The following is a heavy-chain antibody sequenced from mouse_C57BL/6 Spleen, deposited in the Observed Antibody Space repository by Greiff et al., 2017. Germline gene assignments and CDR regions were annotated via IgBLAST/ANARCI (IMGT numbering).Heavy chain of an antibody. CDR1: GYTFTEYT. CDR3: ARHEDDGYYLYAMDY. V-gene: IGHV1-62-2*01. Sequence: VQGVESGAELVKPGASVKLSCKASGYTFTEYTIHWVKQRSGQGLEWIGWFYPGSGSIKYNEKFKDKATLTADKSSSTVYMELSRLTSEDSAVYFCARHEDDGYYLYAMDYWGQGTSVTVSS. D-gene: IGHD2-3*01. J-gene: IGHJ4*01. CDR2: FYPGSGSI.